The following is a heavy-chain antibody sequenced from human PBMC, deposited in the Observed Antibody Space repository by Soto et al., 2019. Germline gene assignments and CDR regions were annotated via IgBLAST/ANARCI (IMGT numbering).Heavy chain of an antibody. CDR2: IWFDGVNI. CDR1: GFTFSNYG. D-gene: IGHD3-16*01. Sequence: GGSLRLSCAASGFTFSNYGMHWVRQTPGRGLEWVAVIWFDGVNIAYRESVKGRFTVSRDNSKNMLFLEMKSLRAEDTALYYCARALGGSVYGAFDIWGQGTTVTVSS. V-gene: IGHV3-33*01. J-gene: IGHJ3*02. CDR3: ARALGGSVYGAFDI.